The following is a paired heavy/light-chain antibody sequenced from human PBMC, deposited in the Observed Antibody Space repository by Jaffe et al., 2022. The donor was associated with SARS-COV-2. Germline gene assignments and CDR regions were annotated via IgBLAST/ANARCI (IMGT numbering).Light chain of an antibody. Sequence: AIQMTQSPSSLSASVGDRVIITCRAGQGIRNHLGWFQQKPGRAPKLLIYAASSLQSGVPSRFSGSGSGTDFTLTISSLQAEDFATYYCLQDYIYPPTFGGGTKVEIK. CDR2: AAS. J-gene: IGKJ4*01. V-gene: IGKV1-6*01. CDR3: LQDYIYPPT. CDR1: QGIRNH.
Heavy chain of an antibody. Sequence: EVQLVESGGGLVKPGESLRLSCSASGFTFSTYRMNWVRQAPGKGLEWVSSITSTSSYIHYADSVRGRFIISRDNARNSLYLQMNNLRAEDTAMYYCTRDWEYRNSERTDFDYWGQGTLVAVSS. J-gene: IGHJ4*02. CDR3: TRDWEYRNSERTDFDY. CDR1: GFTFSTYR. V-gene: IGHV3-21*01. CDR2: ITSTSSYI. D-gene: IGHD6-6*01.